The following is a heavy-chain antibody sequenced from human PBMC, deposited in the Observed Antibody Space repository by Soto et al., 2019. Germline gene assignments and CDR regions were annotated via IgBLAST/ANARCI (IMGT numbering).Heavy chain of an antibody. CDR2: INHSGST. CDR3: AGGAGVRYFDWLSPLIYYYGMDV. J-gene: IGHJ6*02. D-gene: IGHD3-9*01. Sequence: SEALSLTFSVYCGSFSGYYWSWIRQPPGKGLEWIGEINHSGSTNYNPSLKSRVTISVDTSKNQFSLKLSSVTAADTAVYYCAGGAGVRYFDWLSPLIYYYGMDVWGQGTTVTVSS. CDR1: CGSFSGYY. V-gene: IGHV4-34*01.